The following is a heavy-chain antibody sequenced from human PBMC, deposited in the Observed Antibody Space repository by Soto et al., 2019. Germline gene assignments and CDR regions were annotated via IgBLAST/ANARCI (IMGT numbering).Heavy chain of an antibody. CDR2: IYYSGST. CDR1: GGSVNNYY. Sequence: SETLSLTCTVSGGSVNNYYWSWIRQPPGKGLEWIGHIYYSGSTKYNPSLKSRVTISIDTSKNQFSLKLSSMTAADTAVYYCARVWGGAFDIWGQGTMVTVSS. CDR3: ARVWGGAFDI. D-gene: IGHD3-10*01. J-gene: IGHJ3*02. V-gene: IGHV4-59*02.